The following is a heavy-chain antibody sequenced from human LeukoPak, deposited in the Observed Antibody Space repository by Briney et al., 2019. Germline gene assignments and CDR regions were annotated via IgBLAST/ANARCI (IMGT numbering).Heavy chain of an antibody. CDR1: GGTFSSYA. V-gene: IGHV1-69*13. D-gene: IGHD2-2*01. CDR3: ARDPPDIVVVPAANPAFDI. J-gene: IGHJ3*02. Sequence: ASVKVSCKASGGTFSSYAISWVRQAPGQGLEWMGGIIPIFGTANYAQKFQGRVTITADESTSTAYMELSSLRSEDTAVYYCARDPPDIVVVPAANPAFDIWGQGTMVTVSS. CDR2: IIPIFGTA.